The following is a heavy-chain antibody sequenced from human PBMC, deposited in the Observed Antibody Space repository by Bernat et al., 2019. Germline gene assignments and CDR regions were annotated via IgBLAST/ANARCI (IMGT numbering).Heavy chain of an antibody. CDR3: ARTEVTTSPFDY. Sequence: QVQLVESGGGVVQPGRSLRLSCAASGFTFSSYGMHWVRQAPGKGLEWVAVIWYDGSNKYYADSVKGRFTISRDNSKNTLYLQMNSLRAVDTAVYYCARTEVTTSPFDYWGQGTLVTVSS. CDR1: GFTFSSYG. CDR2: IWYDGSNK. V-gene: IGHV3-33*01. D-gene: IGHD4-17*01. J-gene: IGHJ4*02.